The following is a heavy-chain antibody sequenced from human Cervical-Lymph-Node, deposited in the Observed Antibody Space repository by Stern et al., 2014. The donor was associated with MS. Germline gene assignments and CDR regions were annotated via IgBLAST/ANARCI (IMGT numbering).Heavy chain of an antibody. J-gene: IGHJ4*02. CDR1: GFTFSSYS. D-gene: IGHD3-22*01. CDR3: ARGEADYYDSSGYSFDY. CDR2: ISSGGRSI. Sequence: EDQLVESGGGLVQPGGSLRLSCAASGFTFSSYSMPWVRQAPGKGLEWVSYISSGGRSIYYADSVKGRLTISRDNAKNSLYLQMNSLRGDDTAVYYCARGEADYYDSSGYSFDYWGQGTLVTVSS. V-gene: IGHV3-48*01.